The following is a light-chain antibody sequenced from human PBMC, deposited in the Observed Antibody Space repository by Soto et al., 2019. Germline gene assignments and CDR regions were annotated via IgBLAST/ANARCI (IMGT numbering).Light chain of an antibody. CDR3: QHYNSYSEA. CDR2: AAS. J-gene: IGKJ1*01. V-gene: IGKV1-39*01. Sequence: DIQMTQSPSSLSASVGDRVTITCRASQSISSYLNWYQEKPGKAPKVLMYAASSLQSGVPSRFSGRGSGTDFTLTISSLQPEDFATYYCQHYNSYSEAFGQGTKVELK. CDR1: QSISSY.